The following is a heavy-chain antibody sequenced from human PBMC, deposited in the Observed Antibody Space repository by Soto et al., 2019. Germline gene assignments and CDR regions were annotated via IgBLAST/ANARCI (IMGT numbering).Heavy chain of an antibody. V-gene: IGHV4-59*08. CDR2: IYYSGST. D-gene: IGHD5-12*01. Sequence: QVQLQESGPGLVKPSETLSLTCTVSGGSISSYYWSWIRQPPGKGLEWIGYIYYSGSTNYNPSLKSRVTISVDTSKNQFSLKLSSVTAADTAVYYCARLSSRGGYDSRYFDFWGQGTLVTVSS. CDR3: ARLSSRGGYDSRYFDF. CDR1: GGSISSYY. J-gene: IGHJ4*02.